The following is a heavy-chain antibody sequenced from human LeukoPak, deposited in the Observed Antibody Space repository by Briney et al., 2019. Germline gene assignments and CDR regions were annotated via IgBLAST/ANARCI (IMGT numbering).Heavy chain of an antibody. D-gene: IGHD3-16*01. CDR1: GGSFSGYY. J-gene: IGHJ4*02. CDR3: ARSGSGMGFTFGGVINY. CDR2: INHSGST. V-gene: IGHV4-34*01. Sequence: SETPSLTCAVYGGSFSGYYWSWIRQPPGKGLEWIGEINHSGSTNYNPSLKSRVTISVDTSKNQFSLKLSSVTAADTAVYYCARSGSGMGFTFGGVINYWGQGTLVTVSS.